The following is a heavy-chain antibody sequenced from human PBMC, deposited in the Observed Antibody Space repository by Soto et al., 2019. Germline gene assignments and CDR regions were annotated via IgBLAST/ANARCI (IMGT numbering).Heavy chain of an antibody. V-gene: IGHV3-30*18. CDR3: AKFLFAGPSPLFDY. D-gene: IGHD3-10*02. CDR2: ISYDGSNK. CDR1: VFTFSSYG. J-gene: IGHJ4*02. Sequence: GGSLRLSCAASVFTFSSYGMHWVRQAPGKGLEWVAVISYDGSNKYYADSVKGRFTISRDNSKNTLYLQMNSLRAEDTAVYYCAKFLFAGPSPLFDYWGQGTLVTVSS.